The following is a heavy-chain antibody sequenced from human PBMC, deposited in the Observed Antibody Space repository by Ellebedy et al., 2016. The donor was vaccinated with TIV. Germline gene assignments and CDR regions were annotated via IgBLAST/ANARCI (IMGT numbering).Heavy chain of an antibody. CDR3: MRRWS. J-gene: IGHJ4*02. CDR2: IYSSGTT. Sequence: GESLKISCAASEFTVGNNYMAWVRQAPGKGLEWVSLIYSSGTTYYADSVKGRFTISRDSSKNTLYLQMNSLRGEDSAVYYCMRRWSWGQGTLVTVSS. V-gene: IGHV3-66*04. CDR1: EFTVGNNY. D-gene: IGHD2-15*01.